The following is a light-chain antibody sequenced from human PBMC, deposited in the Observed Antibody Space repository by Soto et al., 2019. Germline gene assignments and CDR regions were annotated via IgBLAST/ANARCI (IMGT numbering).Light chain of an antibody. CDR1: QGIRDS. V-gene: IGKV1-27*01. CDR3: HKYDSAPRT. Sequence: DIQMTQSPTSLSASIGDRVTITCRASQGIRDSLAWYQQKPGKVPKLLIHAASTLQSGVPSRFSGSGSVTDFTLTISSLQPEDVATYYCHKYDSAPRTFGQGTKVEIK. CDR2: AAS. J-gene: IGKJ1*01.